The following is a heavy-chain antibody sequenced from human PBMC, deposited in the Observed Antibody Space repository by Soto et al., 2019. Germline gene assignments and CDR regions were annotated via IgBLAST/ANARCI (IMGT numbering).Heavy chain of an antibody. CDR2: IIPIFGTA. J-gene: IGHJ6*02. V-gene: IGHV1-69*06. D-gene: IGHD3-3*02. CDR3: ARVLVTAGGGMAV. Sequence: SVKVSCKASGGTFSSYAISWVRQAPGQGLEWMGGIIPIFGTANYAQKFQGRVTITADKSTSTAYMELSSLRSEDTAVYYCARVLVTAGGGMAVWGQGTTATVSS. CDR1: GGTFSSYA.